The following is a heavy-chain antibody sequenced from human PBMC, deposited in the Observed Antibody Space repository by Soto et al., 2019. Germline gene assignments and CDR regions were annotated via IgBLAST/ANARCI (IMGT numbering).Heavy chain of an antibody. CDR3: ARPSIAARRIANYFDY. Sequence: PGGSLRLSCAASGFTFSSYGMHWVRQAPGKGLEWVAVIWYDGSNKYYADSVKGRFTISRDNSKNTLYLQMNSLRAEDTAVYYCARPSIAARRIANYFDYWGQGTLVTVSS. D-gene: IGHD6-6*01. CDR1: GFTFSSYG. CDR2: IWYDGSNK. J-gene: IGHJ4*02. V-gene: IGHV3-33*01.